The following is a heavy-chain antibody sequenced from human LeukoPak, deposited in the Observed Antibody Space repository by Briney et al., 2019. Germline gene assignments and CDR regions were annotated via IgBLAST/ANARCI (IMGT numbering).Heavy chain of an antibody. CDR1: GFTFSSYS. CDR2: ISSSSSYI. V-gene: IGHV3-21*01. D-gene: IGHD4-23*01. J-gene: IGHJ5*02. CDR3: AKERLRWRNWFDP. Sequence: GGSLRLSCAASGFTFSSYSMNWVRQAPGKGLEWVSSISSSSSYIYYADSVKGRFTISRDNAKNSLYLQMNSLRAEDTAVYYCAKERLRWRNWFDPWGQGTLVTVSS.